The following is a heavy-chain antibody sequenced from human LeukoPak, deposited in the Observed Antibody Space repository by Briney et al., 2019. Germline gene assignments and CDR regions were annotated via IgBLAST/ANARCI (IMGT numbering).Heavy chain of an antibody. CDR3: AKDLCDSCYSPTYYFDY. Sequence: PGRSLRLSCTASEFTFSSYXMXXXRQAXGXXXXXXXXXXYDGNXKYXADSVKXXXXXXRDNSENTLYMQMNSLRAEDTAVYYCAKDLCDSCYSPTYYFDYWGQGTLVTVSS. CDR2: XXYDGNXK. D-gene: IGHD2-15*01. V-gene: IGHV3-30*18. CDR1: EFTFSSYX. J-gene: IGHJ4*02.